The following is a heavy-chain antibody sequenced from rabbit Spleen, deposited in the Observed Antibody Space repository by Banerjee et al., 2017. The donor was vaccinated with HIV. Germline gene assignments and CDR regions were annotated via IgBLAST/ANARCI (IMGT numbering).Heavy chain of an antibody. CDR1: GFTLSSYYY. J-gene: IGHJ4*01. CDR3: ARGAGVAGYDNPAGGFNL. CDR2: IYGGSGSA. Sequence: QEQLMESGGGLVQPGGSLKLSCKASGFTLSSYYYMCWVRQAPGKGLEWIGCIYGGSGSAYYASWAKGRFTISKTSSTTATLQMTSLTAADTATYFCARGAGVAGYDNPAGGFNLWGPGTLVTVS. V-gene: IGHV1S45*01. D-gene: IGHD1-1*01.